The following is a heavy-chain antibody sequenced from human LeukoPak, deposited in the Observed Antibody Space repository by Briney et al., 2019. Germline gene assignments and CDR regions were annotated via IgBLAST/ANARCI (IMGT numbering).Heavy chain of an antibody. Sequence: ASVKVSCKASGYTFTSYDTNWVRQATGQGLEWMGWMNPNGGNTGYAQKLQGRVTMTTDTSTSTAYMELRSLRSDDTAVYYCARGGSEGAFDIWGQGTMVTVSS. J-gene: IGHJ3*02. D-gene: IGHD1-26*01. CDR2: MNPNGGNT. CDR1: GYTFTSYD. CDR3: ARGGSEGAFDI. V-gene: IGHV1-8*01.